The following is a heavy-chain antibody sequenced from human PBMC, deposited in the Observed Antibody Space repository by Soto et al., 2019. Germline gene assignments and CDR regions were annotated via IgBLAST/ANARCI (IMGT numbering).Heavy chain of an antibody. CDR2: IYTDGTT. V-gene: IGHV4-4*07. J-gene: IGHJ4*02. Sequence: QVQLQGSGPGQVKPSETLSLTYTVSGASISDYFYWSWIRQPAGKGREWIGRIYTDGTTKYNPSLKSRVTLSLDKSKNQFSLRLSSVTAADTAVYYFAREVRGGFTGIFDQWGRGSRVTVS. CDR1: GASISDYFY. D-gene: IGHD2-15*01. CDR3: AREVRGGFTGIFDQ.